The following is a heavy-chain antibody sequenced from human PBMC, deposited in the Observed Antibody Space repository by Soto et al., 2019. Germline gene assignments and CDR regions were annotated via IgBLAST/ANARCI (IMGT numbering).Heavy chain of an antibody. CDR3: AKNGQSPYYYDGLDV. J-gene: IGHJ6*02. CDR1: GYTFSRYG. V-gene: IGHV1-18*01. D-gene: IGHD2-8*01. CDR2: ISGYNGDT. Sequence: QGQLVQSGGEVKKSGASVKVSCKASGYTFSRYGISWVRQAPGQGLEWMGWISGYNGDTNYAQKFQGRVIMTIDTSTTTAYMDLRSLTSDDTAVYYCAKNGQSPYYYDGLDVWGQGTTVTVSS.